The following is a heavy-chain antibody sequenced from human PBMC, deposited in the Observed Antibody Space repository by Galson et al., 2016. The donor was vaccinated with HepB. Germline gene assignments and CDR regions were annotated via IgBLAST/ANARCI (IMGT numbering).Heavy chain of an antibody. CDR1: GYTFTTYA. D-gene: IGHD5-24*01. J-gene: IGHJ4*02. Sequence: SVKVSCKASGYTFTTYALHWVRQAPGQRLEWVGWIITGNGNTKYSQKFQGRVTLTRDTSASTAYMELSSLRSEDTAAYYCVRRGDGNKYDYWGQGTLVTVSS. CDR2: IITGNGNT. CDR3: VRRGDGNKYDY. V-gene: IGHV1-3*04.